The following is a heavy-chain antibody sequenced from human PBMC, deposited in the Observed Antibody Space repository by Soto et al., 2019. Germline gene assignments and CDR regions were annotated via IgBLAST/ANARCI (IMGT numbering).Heavy chain of an antibody. D-gene: IGHD5-12*01. Sequence: QMQLQESGSGLVKPSQTLSLTCAVSGGSISSGGYSWSWIRQPPGKGLEWIGYIYHSGSTYYNPSLKSRVNISVDRSKNQFSLKLSSVTAADTAVYYCARRRGFPYYDGMDVWGQGTTVTVSS. CDR2: IYHSGST. V-gene: IGHV4-30-2*01. J-gene: IGHJ6*02. CDR3: ARRRGFPYYDGMDV. CDR1: GGSISSGGYS.